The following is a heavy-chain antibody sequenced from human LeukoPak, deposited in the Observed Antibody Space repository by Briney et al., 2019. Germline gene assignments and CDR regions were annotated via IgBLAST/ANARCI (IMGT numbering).Heavy chain of an antibody. CDR3: ARDIRDYYDSSGYSDY. Sequence: ASVKVSCKASGYTFTGCYMHWVRQAPGQGLEWMGWINPNSGGTNYAQKFQGRVTMTRDTSISTAYMELSRLRSDDTAVYYCARDIRDYYDSSGYSDYWGQGTLVTVSS. V-gene: IGHV1-2*02. J-gene: IGHJ4*02. CDR1: GYTFTGCY. D-gene: IGHD3-22*01. CDR2: INPNSGGT.